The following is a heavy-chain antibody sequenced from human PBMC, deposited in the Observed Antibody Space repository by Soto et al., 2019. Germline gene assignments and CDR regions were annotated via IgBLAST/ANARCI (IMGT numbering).Heavy chain of an antibody. CDR1: GFTFSSYG. V-gene: IGHV3-30*18. CDR3: AKDYDFWSGYYNWEYYYYGMDV. CDR2: ISYDGSNK. J-gene: IGHJ6*02. D-gene: IGHD3-3*01. Sequence: QVQLVESGGGVVQPGRSLRLSCAASGFTFSSYGMHWVRQAPGKGLEWVAVISYDGSNKYYADSVKGRFTISRDKSKKTLYLQMNRLRAEDTAVFYCAKDYDFWSGYYNWEYYYYGMDVWGQGTKVTVSS.